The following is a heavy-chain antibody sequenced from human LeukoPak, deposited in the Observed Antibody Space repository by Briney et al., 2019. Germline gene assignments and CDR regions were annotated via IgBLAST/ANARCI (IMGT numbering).Heavy chain of an antibody. CDR3: AREGLAGGIAARRYYYMDV. J-gene: IGHJ6*03. Sequence: GGSLRLSCAASGFTVSSNYMSWVRQAPGKGLEWVSVIYSGGSTYYADSVKGRFTISRDNSKNTLYLQMNSLRAEDTAVYYCAREGLAGGIAARRYYYMDVWGKGTTVTVSS. D-gene: IGHD6-6*01. CDR1: GFTVSSNY. CDR2: IYSGGST. V-gene: IGHV3-53*01.